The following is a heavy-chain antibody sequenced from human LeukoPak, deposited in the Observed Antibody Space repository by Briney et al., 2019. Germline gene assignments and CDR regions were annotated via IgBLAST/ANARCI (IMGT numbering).Heavy chain of an antibody. D-gene: IGHD1/OR15-1a*01. CDR2: IYYSGST. Sequence: PSETLSLTCTVSGGSVSTGTYYWSWIRQPPGKGLEWIAYIYYSGSTDYNPSLKSRVTISLDTSKNQFSLKLSSVTAADTAVYYCARDSVAVSGTWDYWGQGALVTVSS. CDR1: GGSVSTGTYY. J-gene: IGHJ4*02. V-gene: IGHV4-61*01. CDR3: ARDSVAVSGTWDY.